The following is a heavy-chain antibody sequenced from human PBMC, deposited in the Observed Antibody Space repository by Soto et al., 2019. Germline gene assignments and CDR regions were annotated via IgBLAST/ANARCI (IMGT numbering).Heavy chain of an antibody. D-gene: IGHD2-8*01. J-gene: IGHJ6*02. CDR1: GFSFSSFA. V-gene: IGHV3-23*01. CDR2: ISGSADST. Sequence: EVQLLESGGGFIHPGGSLRLSCAASGFSFSSFAMNWVRQAPGKGLEWVSSISGSADSTFYADSVKGRFTISRDNSKSTLYLPINSLRADDTAVYYCAKTRGAMIYAIAVYGMDVWGQGTTVTVSS. CDR3: AKTRGAMIYAIAVYGMDV.